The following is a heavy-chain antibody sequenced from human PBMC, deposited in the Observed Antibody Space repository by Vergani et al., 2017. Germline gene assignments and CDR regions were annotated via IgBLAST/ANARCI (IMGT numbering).Heavy chain of an antibody. J-gene: IGHJ6*03. D-gene: IGHD4-11*01. Sequence: QLQLQESGPGLVKPSETLSLTCTVSGGSISSSSYYWGWIRQPPGKGLEWIGSIYYSGSTYYNPSLKSRVTISVDTSNNQFSLKLSSVTAADTAVYYCARALYSNYYYYYYMDVWGKATTVTVSS. V-gene: IGHV4-39*07. CDR3: ARALYSNYYYYYYMDV. CDR2: IYYSGST. CDR1: GGSISSSSYY.